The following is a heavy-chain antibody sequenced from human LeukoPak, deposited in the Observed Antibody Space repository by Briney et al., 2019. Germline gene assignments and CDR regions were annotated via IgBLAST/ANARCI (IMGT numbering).Heavy chain of an antibody. J-gene: IGHJ4*02. CDR1: GFIFGGYG. CDR2: IRYDGSEK. CDR3: VKGRLPRYYFDY. Sequence: GGSLRLSCAASGFIFGGYGMHWVRQAPGKGLEWVAFIRYDGSEKYYVDSVKGRFTISRDNSNNSLHLQMNSLSPEDTAIYYCVKGRLPRYYFDYWGQGTLVTVSS. V-gene: IGHV3-30*02.